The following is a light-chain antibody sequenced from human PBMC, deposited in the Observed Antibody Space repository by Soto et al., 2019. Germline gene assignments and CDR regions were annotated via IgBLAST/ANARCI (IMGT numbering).Light chain of an antibody. J-gene: IGKJ5*01. CDR3: QHYGGSPGT. CDR2: GVS. V-gene: IGKV3-20*01. Sequence: EIVLTQSPGTLSLSPGERATLSCRASQSVSNNYLAWYQQKPGQAPRLLIHGVSNRATGIPDRFSGSGSGTDFSLTISRLEPGDFAVYYCQHYGGSPGTFGQGTRLEIK. CDR1: QSVSNNY.